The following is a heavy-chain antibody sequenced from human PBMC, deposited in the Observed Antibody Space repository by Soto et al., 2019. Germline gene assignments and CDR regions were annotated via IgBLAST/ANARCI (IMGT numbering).Heavy chain of an antibody. CDR3: ASGLRLYDAFDL. D-gene: IGHD3-16*02. J-gene: IGHJ3*01. CDR1: GYTFTSYD. CDR2: MNPNSGNT. Sequence: QVQLVQSGAEVKKPGASVKVSCKASGYTFTSYDINWVRQATGQGLEWMGWMNPNSGNTGYAQKVQGRVTMXRXXSKSTAYVELSSLRSEDAAVYYCASGLRLYDAFDLWGVGTMVTVSS. V-gene: IGHV1-8*01.